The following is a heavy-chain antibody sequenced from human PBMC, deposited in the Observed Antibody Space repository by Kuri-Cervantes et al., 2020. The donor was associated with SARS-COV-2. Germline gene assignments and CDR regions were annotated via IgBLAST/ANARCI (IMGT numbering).Heavy chain of an antibody. J-gene: IGHJ6*02. CDR2: INPNSGGT. D-gene: IGHD4-11*01. CDR3: ASNSNYWYYGMDV. V-gene: IGHV1-2*02. CDR1: GYTFTGYY. Sequence: ASVKVSCKASGYTFTGYYMHWVRQAPGQGLEWMGWINPNSGGTNYAQKFQGRVTMTGDTSISTAYMELSRLRSDDTAVYYCASNSNYWYYGMDVWGQGTTVTVSS.